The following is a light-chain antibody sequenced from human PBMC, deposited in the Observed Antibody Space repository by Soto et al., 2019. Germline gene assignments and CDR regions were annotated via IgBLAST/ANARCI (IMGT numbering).Light chain of an antibody. CDR2: AAS. Sequence: DIQMTQSPSSLSASVGDRVTITFQASQGISHFLAWYQQKPGKVPKLLIYAASILQSGVPPRFSGSGSGTEFTLTISSLQPEDVATYYCQKYNTVPRTFGQGTKVEI. J-gene: IGKJ1*01. CDR3: QKYNTVPRT. V-gene: IGKV1-27*01. CDR1: QGISHF.